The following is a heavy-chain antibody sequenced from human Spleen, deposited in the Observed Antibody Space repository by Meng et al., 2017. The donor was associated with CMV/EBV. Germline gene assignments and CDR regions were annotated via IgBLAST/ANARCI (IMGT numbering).Heavy chain of an antibody. J-gene: IGHJ4*02. D-gene: IGHD3-10*01. Sequence: GSLRLSCAVYGGSFSGYYWSWIRQPPGKGLEWIGEINYSGSTNYNPSLKGRVTISVDTSKNQFSLKLSSVTAADTAVYYCARSYGSGSYYDYWGQGTLVTVSS. CDR1: GGSFSGYY. V-gene: IGHV4-34*01. CDR2: INYSGST. CDR3: ARSYGSGSYYDY.